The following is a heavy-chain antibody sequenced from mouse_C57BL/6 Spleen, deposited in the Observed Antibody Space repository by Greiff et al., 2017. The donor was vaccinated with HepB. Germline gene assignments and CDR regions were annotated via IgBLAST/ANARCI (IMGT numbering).Heavy chain of an antibody. CDR1: GFTFNDYY. Sequence: VQLQQSGAELVRPGASVKLSCTASGFTFNDYYMHWVKQRPEQGLEWIGYIDPENSDTDYAHKFKGKATITADTTSNTAYLQLSSLTSEDTAVYYCATSHSMDYWGQGTTLTVSS. D-gene: IGHD2-3*01. CDR2: IDPENSDT. CDR3: ATSHSMDY. V-gene: IGHV14-4*01. J-gene: IGHJ2*01.